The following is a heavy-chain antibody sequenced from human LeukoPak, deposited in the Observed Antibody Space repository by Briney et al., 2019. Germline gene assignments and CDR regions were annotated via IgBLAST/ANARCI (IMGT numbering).Heavy chain of an antibody. V-gene: IGHV4-39*02. CDR1: VDSISNHNYF. J-gene: IGHJ4*02. CDR2: IHYMGST. Sequence: PSETLSLTCTVSVDSISNHNYFWGWIRQPPGKGLEWIGSIHYMGSTYFNLSLKSRVTVSVDTSKNHFSLKLSSGTAADTGVYYCATSVYSSGWHPFFDYWGQGAPVIVSS. D-gene: IGHD6-19*01. CDR3: ATSVYSSGWHPFFDY.